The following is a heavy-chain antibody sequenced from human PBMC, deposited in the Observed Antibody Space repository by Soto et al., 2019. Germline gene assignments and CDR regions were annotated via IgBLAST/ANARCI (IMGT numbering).Heavy chain of an antibody. Sequence: QVQLVQSGAEVKKPGSSVKVSCKASGYTFTGYYMHWVRQAPGQGLEWMGWINPNSGGTNYAQKCQGRVTMTRDKSISTAYMELSRLRSDDTAVYYCARARPGITIYGVVSRGWFDPWGQGTLVTVSS. J-gene: IGHJ5*02. D-gene: IGHD3-3*01. CDR1: GYTFTGYY. CDR2: INPNSGGT. CDR3: ARARPGITIYGVVSRGWFDP. V-gene: IGHV1-2*02.